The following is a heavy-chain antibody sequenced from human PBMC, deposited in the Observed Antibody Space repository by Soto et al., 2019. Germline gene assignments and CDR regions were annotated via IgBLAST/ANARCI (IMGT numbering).Heavy chain of an antibody. Sequence: GGSLRLSSAASGFTFSSYSMNWVRQAPGKGLEWVSSISSSSSYIYYADSVKGRFTISRDNAKNSLYLQMNSLRAEDTAVYYCARDGSGYDFGNFYYYYYMDVWGKGTTVTVSS. CDR3: ARDGSGYDFGNFYYYYYMDV. D-gene: IGHD5-12*01. V-gene: IGHV3-21*01. CDR1: GFTFSSYS. CDR2: ISSSSSYI. J-gene: IGHJ6*03.